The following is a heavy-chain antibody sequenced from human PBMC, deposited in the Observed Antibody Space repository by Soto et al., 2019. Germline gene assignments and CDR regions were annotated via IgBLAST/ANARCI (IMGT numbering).Heavy chain of an antibody. D-gene: IGHD6-19*01. CDR2: ISGSGGST. CDR3: AKASPWYSSDWYGNDAFDI. J-gene: IGHJ3*02. V-gene: IGHV3-23*01. Sequence: EVQLLESGGGLVQPGGSLRLSCAASGFTFSIYAMTWVRQAPGKGLEWVSAISGSGGSTYYADSVKGRFTISRDNSKNTLYLQMNSLRAEDTAVYYCAKASPWYSSDWYGNDAFDIWGQGTMVTVSS. CDR1: GFTFSIYA.